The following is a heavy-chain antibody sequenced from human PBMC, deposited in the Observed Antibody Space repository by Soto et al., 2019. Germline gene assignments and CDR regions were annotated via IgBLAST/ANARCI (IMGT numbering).Heavy chain of an antibody. CDR3: ARGLRKLVRGPFDY. V-gene: IGHV4-34*01. CDR2: INHSGST. J-gene: IGHJ4*02. Sequence: SETLSLTCAVYGGSFSGYYGSWIRQPPGKGLEWIGEINHSGSTNYNPSLKSRVTISVDTSKNQFSLKLSSVTAADTAVYYCARGLRKLVRGPFDYWGQGTLVTVS. D-gene: IGHD6-6*01. CDR1: GGSFSGYY.